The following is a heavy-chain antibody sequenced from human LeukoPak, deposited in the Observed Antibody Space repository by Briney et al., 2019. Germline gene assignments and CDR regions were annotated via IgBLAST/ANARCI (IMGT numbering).Heavy chain of an antibody. CDR1: GGSINVYH. D-gene: IGHD6-13*01. J-gene: IGHJ3*02. CDR2: VSHSGNT. V-gene: IGHV4-59*01. Sequence: SETLSLTCTVSGGSINVYHWSWIRQPPGKGLEWIGYVSHSGNTNYNPSLKSRVTISIDRSKNQFSLKLSSVTAADTAVYYCATNAAAAPDDTFDIWGQGTLVTVSS. CDR3: ATNAAAAPDDTFDI.